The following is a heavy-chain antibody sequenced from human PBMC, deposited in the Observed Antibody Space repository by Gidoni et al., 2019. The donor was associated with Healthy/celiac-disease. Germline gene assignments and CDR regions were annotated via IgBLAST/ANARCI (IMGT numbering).Heavy chain of an antibody. Sequence: EVQLVESGGGLVQPGGSPRLSCAASGFTFSSYAMSWVSQAPGTGLEGVSAISGSGGSTYYADPVKGRFTISRDNSKNTLYLQMNSLRAEDTAVYYCGYSDVNQYYYYCMDVWAKGPRSPSP. CDR3: GYSDVNQYYYYCMDV. J-gene: IGHJ6*02. V-gene: IGHV3-23*04. CDR1: GFTFSSYA. CDR2: ISGSGGST. D-gene: IGHD5-18*01.